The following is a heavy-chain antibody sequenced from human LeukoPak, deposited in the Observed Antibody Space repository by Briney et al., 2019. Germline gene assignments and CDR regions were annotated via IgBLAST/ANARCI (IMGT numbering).Heavy chain of an antibody. D-gene: IGHD2-2*03. CDR3: ARLDDADAFDI. J-gene: IGHJ3*02. CDR2: INPKSGGT. CDR1: GYTFSGYY. V-gene: IGHV1-2*02. Sequence: ASVTVSFKASGYTFSGYYMHWVRQAPGQGLEWMGWINPKSGGTNYAQKFQGRVTMTRDTSISTAYMELSSLRSGDTAVYYCARLDDADAFDIWGQGTMVTVSA.